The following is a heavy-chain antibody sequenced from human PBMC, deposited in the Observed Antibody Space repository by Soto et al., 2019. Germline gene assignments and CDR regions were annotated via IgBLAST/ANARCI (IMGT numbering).Heavy chain of an antibody. Sequence: GESLKISCKGSGYSFTSYWIGWVRQMPGKGLEWMGVIYPGDSDTRYSPSFQGQVTISADKSISTAYLQWSSLKASDTAMYYCSRSTSTYQLLSHFDYWGQGTLVTVSS. D-gene: IGHD2-2*01. CDR1: GYSFTSYW. CDR3: SRSTSTYQLLSHFDY. V-gene: IGHV5-51*01. CDR2: IYPGDSDT. J-gene: IGHJ4*02.